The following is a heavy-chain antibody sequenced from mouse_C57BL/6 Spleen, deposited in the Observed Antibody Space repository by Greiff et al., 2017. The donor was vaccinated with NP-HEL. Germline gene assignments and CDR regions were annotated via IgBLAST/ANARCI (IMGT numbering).Heavy chain of an antibody. CDR1: GYTFTSYW. CDR3: AREGEYYGSSYKAY. V-gene: IGHV1-64*01. D-gene: IGHD1-1*01. CDR2: IHPNSGST. Sequence: QVQLQQPGAELVKPGASVTLSCKASGYTFTSYWMHWVKQRPGQGLEWIGMIHPNSGSTNYNEKFKSKATLTVDKSSSTAYMQLSSLTSEDSAVYYCAREGEYYGSSYKAYWGQGTLVTVSA. J-gene: IGHJ3*01.